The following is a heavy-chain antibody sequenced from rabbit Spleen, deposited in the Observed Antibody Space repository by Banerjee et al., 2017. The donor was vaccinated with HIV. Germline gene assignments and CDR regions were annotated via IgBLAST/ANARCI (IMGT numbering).Heavy chain of an antibody. CDR1: GFDFNSYY. D-gene: IGHD1-1*01. V-gene: IGHV1S45*01. J-gene: IGHJ6*01. CDR2: IWTGSTGIT. CDR3: ARDPNYASGHYIYKF. Sequence: QEQLKETGGGLVQPGGSLTLSCKASGFDFNSYYMTWVRQAPGKGLEWIGTIWTGSTGITWYASWAKGRFTISKTSSTTVTLQLSSLTAADTATYFCARDPNYASGHYIYKFWGPGTLVTVS.